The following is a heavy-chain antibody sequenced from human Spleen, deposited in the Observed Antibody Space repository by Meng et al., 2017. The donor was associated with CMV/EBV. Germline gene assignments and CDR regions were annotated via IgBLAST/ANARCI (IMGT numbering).Heavy chain of an antibody. CDR1: GFTFSSYA. Sequence: GESLKISCAASGFTFSSYAMSWVRQAPGKGLEWVSAISGSGGSTYYADSVKGRFTISRDNSKNTLYLQMNSLRAEDTAVYYCAKDTLYSSGTRTSFDYWGQGTLVTVSS. J-gene: IGHJ4*02. CDR3: AKDTLYSSGTRTSFDY. D-gene: IGHD6-19*01. CDR2: ISGSGGST. V-gene: IGHV3-23*01.